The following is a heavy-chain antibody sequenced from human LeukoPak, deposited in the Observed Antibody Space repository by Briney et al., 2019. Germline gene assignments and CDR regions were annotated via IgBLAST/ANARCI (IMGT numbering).Heavy chain of an antibody. D-gene: IGHD3-3*01. J-gene: IGHJ5*02. CDR2: ISYDGSNK. CDR1: GFTFSTYS. Sequence: GGSLRLSCAASGFTFSTYSMNWVRQAPGKGLEWVAVISYDGSNKYYADSVKGRFTISRDNSKNTLYLQMNSLRAEDTAVYYCAKESRPYYDFWSGHNWFDPWGQGTLVTVSS. V-gene: IGHV3-30*18. CDR3: AKESRPYYDFWSGHNWFDP.